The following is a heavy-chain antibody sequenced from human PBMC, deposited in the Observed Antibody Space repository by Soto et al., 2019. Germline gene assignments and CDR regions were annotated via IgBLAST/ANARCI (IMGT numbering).Heavy chain of an antibody. D-gene: IGHD3-3*01. V-gene: IGHV4-31*03. CDR3: ASSRATIFGVVITYGMDV. CDR1: GGSISSSGYY. Sequence: SETLSLTCTVSGGSISSSGYYWSWIRQHPGTGLEWIGYIYYSGSTYYNPSLKSRVTISVDTSKNQFYLKLSSVTAADTAVYYCASSRATIFGVVITYGMDVWGQGTTVTVSS. CDR2: IYYSGST. J-gene: IGHJ6*02.